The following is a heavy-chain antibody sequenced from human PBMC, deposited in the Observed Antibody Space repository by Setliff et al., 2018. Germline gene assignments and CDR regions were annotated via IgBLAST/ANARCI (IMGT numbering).Heavy chain of an antibody. J-gene: IGHJ6*02. V-gene: IGHV1-18*01. CDR1: GYTFTNYG. D-gene: IGHD1-1*01. Sequence: ASVKVSCKASGYTFTNYGISWVRQAPGQGLEWMGWISGHNGKTNIAQKFQGRLTMTTDTTTAYMELWSLTSDDTAIYFCAKELALSLTESIRRSYYDYALDVWGQGTTVTVSS. CDR2: ISGHNGKT. CDR3: AKELALSLTESIRRSYYDYALDV.